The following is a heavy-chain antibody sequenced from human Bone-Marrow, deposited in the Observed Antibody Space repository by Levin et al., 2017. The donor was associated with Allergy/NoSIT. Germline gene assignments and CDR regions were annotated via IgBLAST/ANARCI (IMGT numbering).Heavy chain of an antibody. CDR2: IDWDDDK. CDR3: ARMKGVGGTPPAALFDN. D-gene: IGHD2-15*01. Sequence: SGPTLVKPTQTLTLTCTFSGFSLSTSGMCVSWIRQPPGKALEWLARIDWDDDKYYSTSLETRLTISKDTSKNQVVLTMTNMDPVDKATDYCARMKGVGGTPPAALFDNWGQGTLVTVSS. CDR1: GFSLSTSGMC. J-gene: IGHJ4*02. V-gene: IGHV2-70*11.